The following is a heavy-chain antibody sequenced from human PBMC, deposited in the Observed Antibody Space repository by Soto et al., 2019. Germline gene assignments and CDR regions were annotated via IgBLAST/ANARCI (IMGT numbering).Heavy chain of an antibody. CDR2: ISGSGGST. Sequence: EVQLLESGGGLVQPGGSLRLSCAASGFTFSSYAMSWVRQAPGKGLEWVSAISGSGGSTYYADSVKGRFTISRDNSKNTLYLQMNSLRAEDTAVYYCAGDFDWLILTKGYWGQGTLVTVSS. V-gene: IGHV3-23*01. CDR1: GFTFSSYA. CDR3: AGDFDWLILTKGY. D-gene: IGHD3-9*01. J-gene: IGHJ4*02.